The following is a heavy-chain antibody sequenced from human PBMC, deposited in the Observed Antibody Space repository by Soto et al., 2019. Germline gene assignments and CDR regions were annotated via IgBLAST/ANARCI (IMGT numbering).Heavy chain of an antibody. CDR1: GFTFSSYA. CDR3: ARGVVVVAATYGMDV. D-gene: IGHD2-15*01. CDR2: ISSNGGST. J-gene: IGHJ6*02. V-gene: IGHV3-64*01. Sequence: EVPLVESGGGLVQPGGSLRLSCAASGFTFSSYAMHLVRQAPGKGLEYVSAISSNGGSTYYANSVKGRFTISRDNSKNTLYLQMGSLRAEDMAVYYCARGVVVVAATYGMDVWGQGTTVTVSS.